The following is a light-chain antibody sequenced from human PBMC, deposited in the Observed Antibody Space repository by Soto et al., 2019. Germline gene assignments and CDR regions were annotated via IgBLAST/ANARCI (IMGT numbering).Light chain of an antibody. J-gene: IGKJ1*01. CDR2: AAS. CDR3: QQSYSTPRT. CDR1: QSISSY. Sequence: DIQMAQSPSSLSASVGDRVTITCRASQSISSYVNWYQQKPGKAPKLLIYAASSLQSGFPSRFSGIGSVTDFTLIISSLQPEDCATYYCQQSYSTPRTFGQGTKGEIK. V-gene: IGKV1-39*01.